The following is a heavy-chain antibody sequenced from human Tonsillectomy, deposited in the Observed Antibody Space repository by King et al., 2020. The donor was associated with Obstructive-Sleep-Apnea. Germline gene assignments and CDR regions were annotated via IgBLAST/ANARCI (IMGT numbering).Heavy chain of an antibody. CDR2: ISSRSTYI. D-gene: IGHD2-15*01. J-gene: IGHJ4*02. V-gene: IGHV3-21*01. CDR3: VSSLLCGGRNCYQGFDQ. Sequence: EVQLVESGGGLVKPGGSLTLSCVASGFTFSNSSMNWVRQAPGKGLEWVSSISSRSTYIDYADSVKGRFTISRDNAKNSVFLQMDSLRAEDTAVFYCVSSLLCGGRNCYQGFDQWGQGTLVTVSS. CDR1: GFTFSNSS.